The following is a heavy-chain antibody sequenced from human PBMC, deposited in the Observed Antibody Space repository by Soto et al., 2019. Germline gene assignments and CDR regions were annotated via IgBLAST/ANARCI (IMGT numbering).Heavy chain of an antibody. Sequence: EMQLVESGGGLVQPGGSLRLSCATSGFTFSSYEMNWVRQAPGKGLEWVSYITNSGTSIYYPDSVRGRFTISRDNAKNSLYLQMNSLRAEDTAVYYCARGREWGIDLWGQGTLVTVSS. J-gene: IGHJ5*02. CDR2: ITNSGTSI. V-gene: IGHV3-48*03. D-gene: IGHD3-16*01. CDR1: GFTFSSYE. CDR3: ARGREWGIDL.